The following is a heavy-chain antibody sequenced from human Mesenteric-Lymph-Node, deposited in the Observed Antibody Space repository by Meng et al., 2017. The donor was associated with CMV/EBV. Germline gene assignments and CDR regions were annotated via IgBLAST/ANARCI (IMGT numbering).Heavy chain of an antibody. CDR3: ARLPLYSALDY. V-gene: IGHV5-51*01. D-gene: IGHD5-12*01. J-gene: IGHJ4*02. Sequence: KVSCKGSGYSFNTYWIAWVRQMPGKGLEWMGIIYPGDSDTRYSPSFQGQVTISADKSISTAYLQWSSLKASDTAMYYCARLPLYSALDYWGQGTLVTVSS. CDR2: IYPGDSDT. CDR1: GYSFNTYW.